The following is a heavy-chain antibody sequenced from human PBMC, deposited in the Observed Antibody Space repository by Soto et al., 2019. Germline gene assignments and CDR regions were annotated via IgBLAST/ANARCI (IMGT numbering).Heavy chain of an antibody. V-gene: IGHV3-33*08. D-gene: IGHD2-21*01. CDR3: ARADWGGAYCDSWPFTEGVGV. CDR2: IWYDGSNK. Sequence: QVQLVESGGGVVQPGWSLRLSCTTSGFTFNTYGMHWVRQAPGKGLEGVAIIWYDGSNKYYADSVKGRFSISRDNSKNTLSLQMNSLRAEDTDLCYCARADWGGAYCDSWPFTEGVGVWGQGTTVTVSS. J-gene: IGHJ6*02. CDR1: GFTFNTYG.